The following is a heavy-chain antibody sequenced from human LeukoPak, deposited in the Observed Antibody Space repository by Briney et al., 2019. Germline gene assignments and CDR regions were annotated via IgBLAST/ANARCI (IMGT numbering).Heavy chain of an antibody. Sequence: GGSLRLSCAASGFTFSSYAMHWVRQAPGKGLEWVAVISHDGSNKYYADSVKGRFTISRDNSKNTLYLQMNSLRAEDTAVYYCAKDLLLWFGEFPGYFDYWGQGTLVTVSS. CDR1: GFTFSSYA. D-gene: IGHD3-10*01. CDR3: AKDLLLWFGEFPGYFDY. CDR2: ISHDGSNK. V-gene: IGHV3-30-3*01. J-gene: IGHJ4*02.